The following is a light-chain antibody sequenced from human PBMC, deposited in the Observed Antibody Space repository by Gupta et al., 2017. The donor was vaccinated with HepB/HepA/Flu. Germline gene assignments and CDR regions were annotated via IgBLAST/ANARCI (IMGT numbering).Light chain of an antibody. CDR3: QQYYSTPPTYT. J-gene: IGKJ2*01. CDR2: WAS. Sequence: DIVMTQSPDSLAVSLGERATINCKSSQSVLYSPNNKNYLAWYQQKPGQPPKLLIYWASTRESGVPDRVSGSGSGTDFTLTISSLQAEDVAVYYCQQYYSTPPTYTFGQGTKLEIK. CDR1: QSVLYSPNNKNY. V-gene: IGKV4-1*01.